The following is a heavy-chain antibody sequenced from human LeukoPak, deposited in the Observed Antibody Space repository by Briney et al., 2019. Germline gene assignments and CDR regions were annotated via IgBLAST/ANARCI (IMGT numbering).Heavy chain of an antibody. CDR1: GFTFSSYS. CDR3: ARDSMITFGGVITPPC. D-gene: IGHD3-16*02. V-gene: IGHV3-21*04. J-gene: IGHJ4*02. CDR2: ISSSSSYI. Sequence: PGGSLRLSCAASGFTFSSYSMNWVRQAPGKGLEWVSSISSSSSYIYYADSVKGRFTISRDNAKNSLYLQMNSLRAEDTAVYYCARDSMITFGGVITPPCWGQGTLVTVSS.